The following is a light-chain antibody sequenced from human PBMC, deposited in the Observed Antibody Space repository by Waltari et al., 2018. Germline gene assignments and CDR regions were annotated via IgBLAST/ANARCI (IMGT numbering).Light chain of an antibody. J-gene: IGKJ1*01. CDR2: KAS. CDR1: QTISK. CDR3: QDYTWYWT. Sequence: DAQMTQSPSSLSASVGDRVTITCRDSQTISKLAWYQQKPGKAPKLLIYKASNLESGVPSRFSGSGSGTEFTLTISSLQPDDFATYHCQDYTWYWTFGQGTKVDI. V-gene: IGKV1-5*03.